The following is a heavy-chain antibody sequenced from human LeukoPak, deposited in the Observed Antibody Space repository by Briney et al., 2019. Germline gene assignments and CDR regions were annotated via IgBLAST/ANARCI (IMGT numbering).Heavy chain of an antibody. Sequence: KPSETLSLTCTVSGGSISSGGYYWSWIRQHPGKGLEWIGYIYYSGSTYYNPPLKSRVTISVDTSKNQFSLKLSSVTAADTAVYYCARGRAKQQLVLNWGQGTLVTVSS. V-gene: IGHV4-31*03. D-gene: IGHD6-13*01. CDR1: GGSISSGGYY. CDR2: IYYSGST. J-gene: IGHJ4*02. CDR3: ARGRAKQQLVLN.